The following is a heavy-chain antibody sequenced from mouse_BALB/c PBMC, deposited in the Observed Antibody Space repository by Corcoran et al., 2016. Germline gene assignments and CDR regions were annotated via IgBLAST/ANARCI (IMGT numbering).Heavy chain of an antibody. V-gene: IGHV9-3-1*01. CDR1: GYTFTNYG. J-gene: IGHJ4*01. Sequence: QIQLVQSGPELKKPGETVKISCKASGYTFTNYGMNWVKQAPGKGLKWMGWINAYTGEPTYADDFKGRFAFSLETSASTAYLQINNRKNEDTATYFCAREPYAMDYWGQGTSVTVSS. CDR2: INAYTGEP. CDR3: AREPYAMDY.